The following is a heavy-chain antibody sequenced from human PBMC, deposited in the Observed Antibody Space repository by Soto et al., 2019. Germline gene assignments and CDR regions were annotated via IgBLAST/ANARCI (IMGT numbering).Heavy chain of an antibody. CDR3: ARDKASIAAAGTGYYYGMDV. D-gene: IGHD6-13*01. J-gene: IGHJ6*02. CDR1: GGSISSGGYY. CDR2: IYYSGST. V-gene: IGHV4-31*03. Sequence: SETLSLTCTVSGGSISSGGYYWSWIRQHPGKGLEWIGYIYYSGSTYYNPSLKSRVTISVDTSKNQFSLKLSSVTAADTAVYYCARDKASIAAAGTGYYYGMDVWGQGTTVTVSS.